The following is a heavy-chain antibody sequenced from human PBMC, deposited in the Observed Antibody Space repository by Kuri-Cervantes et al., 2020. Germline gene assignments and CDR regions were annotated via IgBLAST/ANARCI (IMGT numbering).Heavy chain of an antibody. CDR1: GYTFTSYY. D-gene: IGHD5-12*01. CDR2: INPSGGST. CDR3: ARDRSGYALGD. Sequence: ASVKVSCKASGYTFTSYYMHWVRQAPGQGLEWMGIINPSGGSTSYAQKFQGRVTMTRDTSTSTVYMELSSLRSDDTAVYYCARDRSGYALGDWGQGTLVTVSS. V-gene: IGHV1-46*01. J-gene: IGHJ4*02.